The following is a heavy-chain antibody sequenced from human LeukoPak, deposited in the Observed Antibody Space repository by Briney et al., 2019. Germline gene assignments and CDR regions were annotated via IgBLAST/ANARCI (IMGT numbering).Heavy chain of an antibody. Sequence: GGSLRLSCAASGFTFKNYDMSWVRQAPGKGLEWVSSITTNGGATYYADSVKGRFTISRDNSRNTLYLQMDSLRADDTAVYYCATVKYDYGDPVGWFDPWGQGTLVTVSS. CDR1: GFTFKNYD. V-gene: IGHV3-23*01. CDR3: ATVKYDYGDPVGWFDP. J-gene: IGHJ5*02. D-gene: IGHD4-17*01. CDR2: ITTNGGAT.